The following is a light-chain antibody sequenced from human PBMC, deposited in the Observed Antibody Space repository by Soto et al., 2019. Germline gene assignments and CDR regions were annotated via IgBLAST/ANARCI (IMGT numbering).Light chain of an antibody. J-gene: IGLJ1*01. CDR3: TSPTPGSLYV. CDR1: SSNIGAGYD. CDR2: GDT. V-gene: IGLV1-40*01. Sequence: QSVLTQPPSVSGAPGHKVTISCTGNSSNIGAGYDVHWYQQLPGTAPKVLIYGDTNRPSGVPDRFSGSKSGTSASLAITGLQADDEADYFCTSPTPGSLYVFGTGTKLTVL.